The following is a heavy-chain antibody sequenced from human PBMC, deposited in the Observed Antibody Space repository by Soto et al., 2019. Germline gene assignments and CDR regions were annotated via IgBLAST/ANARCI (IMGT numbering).Heavy chain of an antibody. CDR3: ARGSAYSDYDLEY. Sequence: EVQLLESGGGLVRPGGSLRLSCAASGFTFSSYAMTWVRQAPGKGLEWVSGVSGTGGSAYYADSVKGRFTISRDKSTKPLYLQMNSLRAEDTAVYYCARGSAYSDYDLEYWGQGTLVTVSS. J-gene: IGHJ4*02. V-gene: IGHV3-23*01. CDR1: GFTFSSYA. D-gene: IGHD4-17*01. CDR2: VSGTGGSA.